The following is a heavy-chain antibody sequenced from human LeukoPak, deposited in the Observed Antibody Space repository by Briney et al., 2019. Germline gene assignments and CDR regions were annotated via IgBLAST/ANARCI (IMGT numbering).Heavy chain of an antibody. Sequence: ASVKVSCKASGYTFTSYGINWVRQATGQGLEWMGWMNPNSGNTGYAQKFQGRVTMTRNTSISTAYMELSSLRSEDTAVYYCASLIGVAAATDYWGQGTLVTVSS. J-gene: IGHJ4*02. CDR1: GYTFTSYG. D-gene: IGHD6-13*01. CDR3: ASLIGVAAATDY. V-gene: IGHV1-8*02. CDR2: MNPNSGNT.